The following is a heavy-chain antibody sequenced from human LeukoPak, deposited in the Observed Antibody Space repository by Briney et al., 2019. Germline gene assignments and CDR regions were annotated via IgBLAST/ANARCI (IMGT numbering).Heavy chain of an antibody. CDR2: IYYSGST. Sequence: SETLSLTCTVSGGSISSSSYYWGWIRQPPGKGLEWIGSIYYSGSTYYNPSLKSRVTISVDTSKNQFSLKLSSVTAADTAVYYCARDFIRQIGPSFYFDYWGQGTLVTVSS. V-gene: IGHV4-39*07. D-gene: IGHD3-10*01. J-gene: IGHJ4*02. CDR3: ARDFIRQIGPSFYFDY. CDR1: GGSISSSSYY.